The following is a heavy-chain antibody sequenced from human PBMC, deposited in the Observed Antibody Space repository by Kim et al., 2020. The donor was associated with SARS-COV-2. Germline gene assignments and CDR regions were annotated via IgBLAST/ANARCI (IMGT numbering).Heavy chain of an antibody. CDR1: GFTFSRYW. CDR3: AREGSGSYYFLDD. CDR2: INSDGSST. Sequence: GGSLRLSCAASGFTFSRYWIHWVRQAPGKGLVWVSRINSDGSSTSYADSVKGRFTISRDNAKNTLYLQTNSLRAEDTAVYYCAREGSGSYYFLDDWVQGTLVTVSS. J-gene: IGHJ4*02. V-gene: IGHV3-74*01. D-gene: IGHD1-26*01.